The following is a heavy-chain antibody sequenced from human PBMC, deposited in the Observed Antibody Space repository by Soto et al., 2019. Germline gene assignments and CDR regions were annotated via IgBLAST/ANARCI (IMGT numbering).Heavy chain of an antibody. V-gene: IGHV3-15*07. D-gene: IGHD4-4*01. CDR1: RFNFSAAW. CDR2: IRSYPAGGTT. CDR3: SADVPGGYRNFFDY. J-gene: IGHJ4*02. Sequence: GALRLSCVASRFNFSAAWLNWIRQAPGKGLEWVGRIRSYPAGGTTDYATPVKGRFNISRDDSKNTVYLQMSSLKTDDTAVYYCSADVPGGYRNFFDYWGQGALVTGSS.